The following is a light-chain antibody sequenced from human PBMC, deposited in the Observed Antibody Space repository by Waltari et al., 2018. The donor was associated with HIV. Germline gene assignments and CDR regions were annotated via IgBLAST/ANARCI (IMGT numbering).Light chain of an antibody. CDR1: QGIRKE. CDR2: AAS. Sequence: DIQMTQSPSSLSASVGDSVTITCRESQGIRKEVGWDEQKAGKAPKRLSQAASSLQSGVPARVTGSGSGTEFTLTISSLQPEDFATYYCLQHHSYPLTFGGGTKVEIK. V-gene: IGKV1-17*01. J-gene: IGKJ4*02. CDR3: LQHHSYPLT.